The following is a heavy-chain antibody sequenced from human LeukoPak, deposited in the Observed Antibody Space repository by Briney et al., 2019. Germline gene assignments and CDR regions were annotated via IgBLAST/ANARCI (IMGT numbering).Heavy chain of an antibody. D-gene: IGHD2-2*01. CDR3: ATRGGIVVVPAAHHFDY. CDR2: INHSGST. V-gene: IGHV4-34*01. Sequence: SETLSLTCAVYGGSFSGYYWSWIRQPPGKGLEWIGEINHSGSTNYNPSLKSRVTISVDTSKNQFSLKLSSVTAADTAVYYCATRGGIVVVPAAHHFDYWGQGTLVTVSS. J-gene: IGHJ4*02. CDR1: GGSFSGYY.